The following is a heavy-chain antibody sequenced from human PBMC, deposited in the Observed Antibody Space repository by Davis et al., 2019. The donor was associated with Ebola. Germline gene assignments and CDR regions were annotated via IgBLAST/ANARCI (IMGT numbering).Heavy chain of an antibody. Sequence: GESLKISCAASGFTFSSYAMHWVRQAPGKGLEWVSYISSSGSTIYYADPVKGRFTISRDNAKNSLYLQMNSLRAEDTAVYYCARDSSYCGGDCYLPNDAFDIWGQGTMVTVSS. CDR1: GFTFSSYA. J-gene: IGHJ3*02. CDR3: ARDSSYCGGDCYLPNDAFDI. V-gene: IGHV3-48*03. D-gene: IGHD2-21*02. CDR2: ISSSGSTI.